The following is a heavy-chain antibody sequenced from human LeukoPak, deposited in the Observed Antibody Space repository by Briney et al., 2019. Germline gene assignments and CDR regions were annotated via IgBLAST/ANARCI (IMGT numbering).Heavy chain of an antibody. D-gene: IGHD3-10*01. CDR2: IKQDGSEK. Sequence: PGGALRLSCAASGFTFSSYWMSWVRQAPGKGLEGVANIKQDGSEKYYVDSVKGRFTISRDNAKNSLYLQMNSLRAEDTAVYYCARDRGGYYFDYWGQGTLVTVSS. CDR1: GFTFSSYW. J-gene: IGHJ4*02. CDR3: ARDRGGYYFDY. V-gene: IGHV3-7*01.